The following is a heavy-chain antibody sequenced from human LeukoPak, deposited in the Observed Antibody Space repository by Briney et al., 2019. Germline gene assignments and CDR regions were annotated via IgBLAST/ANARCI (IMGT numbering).Heavy chain of an antibody. Sequence: ASVKVSCKASGYTFTSYGISWVRQAPGQGLEWMGWISAYNGNTNYAQKLQGRVTMTTDTSTSTAYMELRSLRSDDTAVYYCAGSYYYDSSGYYYLDYWGQGTLVTVSS. CDR2: ISAYNGNT. J-gene: IGHJ4*02. D-gene: IGHD3-22*01. V-gene: IGHV1-18*01. CDR1: GYTFTSYG. CDR3: AGSYYYDSSGYYYLDY.